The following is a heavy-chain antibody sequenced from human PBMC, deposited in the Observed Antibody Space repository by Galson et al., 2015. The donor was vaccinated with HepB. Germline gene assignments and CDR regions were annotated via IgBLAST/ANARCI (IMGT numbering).Heavy chain of an antibody. Sequence: SVKVSCKASGYTFTSYDINWVRQATGQGLEWMGWMNPNSGNTGYAQKFQGRVTMTRNTSISTAYMELSSLRSEDTAVYYCARVPIVVVPAAIGPPYYYYYMDVWGKGTTVTVSS. J-gene: IGHJ6*03. CDR3: ARVPIVVVPAAIGPPYYYYYMDV. V-gene: IGHV1-8*01. D-gene: IGHD2-2*02. CDR2: MNPNSGNT. CDR1: GYTFTSYD.